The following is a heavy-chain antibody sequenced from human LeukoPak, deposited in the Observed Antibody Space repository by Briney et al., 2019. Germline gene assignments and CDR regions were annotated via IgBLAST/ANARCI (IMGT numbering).Heavy chain of an antibody. CDR3: ARDFAVGATTGVDY. CDR2: ISWNSGSI. Sequence: GGSLRLSCAASGFTFDDYAMHWVRQAPGKGLEWVSGISWNSGSIGYADSVKGRFTISRDNAKNSLYLQMNSLRAEDMALYYCARDFAVGATTGVDYWGQGTLVTVSS. V-gene: IGHV3-9*03. D-gene: IGHD1-26*01. J-gene: IGHJ4*02. CDR1: GFTFDDYA.